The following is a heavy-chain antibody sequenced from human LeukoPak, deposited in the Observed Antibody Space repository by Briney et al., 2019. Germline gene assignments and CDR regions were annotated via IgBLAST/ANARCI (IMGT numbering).Heavy chain of an antibody. CDR3: ARRWWLRPQFDY. D-gene: IGHD5-12*01. J-gene: IGHJ4*02. Sequence: PSETLSLTCAVYGGSFSGYYWSWIRQPPGKGLEWIGEINHSGSTNYNPSLKSRVTISVDTSKNQFSLKLSSVTAADTAVYYCARRWWLRPQFDYWGQGTLVTVSS. CDR1: GGSFSGYY. V-gene: IGHV4-34*01. CDR2: INHSGST.